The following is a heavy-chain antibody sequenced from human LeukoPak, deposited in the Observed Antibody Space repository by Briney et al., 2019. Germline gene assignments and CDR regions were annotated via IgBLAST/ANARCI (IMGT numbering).Heavy chain of an antibody. CDR2: ISSGSSSTTTI. D-gene: IGHD1-26*01. J-gene: IGHJ3*02. Sequence: GGSLRLSCVASGFIFSSYSMNWVRQAPGKGLEWVSYISSGSSSTTTIYYADSVKGRFTVSRDNAKNSLYLQMNNLRAEDTAVYYCARELREHGVFDIWGQGTMVTVSS. V-gene: IGHV3-48*01. CDR3: ARELREHGVFDI. CDR1: GFIFSSYS.